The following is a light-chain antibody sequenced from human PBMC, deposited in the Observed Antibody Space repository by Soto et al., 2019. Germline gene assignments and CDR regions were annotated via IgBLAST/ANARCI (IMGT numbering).Light chain of an antibody. CDR1: QSISRK. CDR2: DAS. Sequence: VLTPSPLSVSLGERDTPSRWAKQSISRKLAWYQQKPGQAPRLLIYDASSRATGIPARFSGSGSGTDFTLTITSLESEDFAVYYCQQYSTYALRFGQGTRVDIK. V-gene: IGKV3-15*01. J-gene: IGKJ1*01. CDR3: QQYSTYALR.